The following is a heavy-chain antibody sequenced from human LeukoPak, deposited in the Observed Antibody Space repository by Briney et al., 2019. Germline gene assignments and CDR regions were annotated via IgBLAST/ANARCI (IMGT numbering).Heavy chain of an antibody. CDR1: GFTFSSYD. CDR2: IGTAGDT. D-gene: IGHD3-10*01. J-gene: IGHJ3*02. CDR3: ARGRGWGTFDI. Sequence: GGSLRLSCAASGFTFSSYDMRGVRHGTGKGLEWVSAIGTAGDTYYPGSVKGRFTTSRENAKNSLYLQMNSLRVGDTAVYYCARGRGWGTFDIWGQGTMVTVSS. V-gene: IGHV3-13*04.